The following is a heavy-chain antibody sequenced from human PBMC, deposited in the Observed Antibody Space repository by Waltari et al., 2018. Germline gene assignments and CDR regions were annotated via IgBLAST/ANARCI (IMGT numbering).Heavy chain of an antibody. CDR1: GFSLSNARMG. D-gene: IGHD3-22*01. CDR2: IFSNDEK. V-gene: IGHV2-26*01. J-gene: IGHJ4*02. CDR3: ERISGSGYRYYFDY. Sequence: QVTLKESGPVLVKHTETLTLTCTVSGFSLSNARMGVSWIRQPPGKALEWLAHIFSNDEKSDRTSLKSRLTISKDTSKSQVVLTMTNMDPVDTATYYCERISGSGYRYYFDYWGQGTLVTVSS.